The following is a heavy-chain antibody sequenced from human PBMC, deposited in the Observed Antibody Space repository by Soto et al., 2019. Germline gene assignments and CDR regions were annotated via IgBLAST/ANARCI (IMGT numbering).Heavy chain of an antibody. V-gene: IGHV3-66*01. Sequence: PGGSLRLSCAASGFTVSSNYMSWVRQAPGKGLERVSVIYSGGSTYYADSVKGRFTISRDNSKNTLYLQMNSLRAEDTAVYYCARDKGTYYYDSSGYYYGYYGMDVWGQGTTVTVSS. CDR2: IYSGGST. CDR3: ARDKGTYYYDSSGYYYGYYGMDV. D-gene: IGHD3-22*01. CDR1: GFTVSSNY. J-gene: IGHJ6*02.